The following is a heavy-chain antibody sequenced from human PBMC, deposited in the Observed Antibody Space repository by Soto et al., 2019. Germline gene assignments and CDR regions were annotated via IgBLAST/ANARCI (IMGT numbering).Heavy chain of an antibody. V-gene: IGHV4-30-4*01. CDR2: IYFSGST. Sequence: SETLSLTCTVSGGSISSGDYYWSWIRQPPGKGLEWIGYIYFSGSTYYNPSLKSRVTISVDTSKNQFSLKLSSVTAADTAVYYCARAFRGGNSVYFDYWGQGTLVTVSS. D-gene: IGHD2-21*02. CDR1: GGSISSGDYY. CDR3: ARAFRGGNSVYFDY. J-gene: IGHJ4*02.